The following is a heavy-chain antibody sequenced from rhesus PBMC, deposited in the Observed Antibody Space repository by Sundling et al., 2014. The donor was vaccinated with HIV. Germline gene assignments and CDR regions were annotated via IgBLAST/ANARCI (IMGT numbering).Heavy chain of an antibody. CDR2: IVRTGDT. V-gene: IGHV4-92*01. CDR3: ARGLQKFDS. CDR1: GDSISSSNW. J-gene: IGHJ4*01. Sequence: QVQLQESGPGLVKPSETLSLTCAVSGDSISSSNWWSWIRQSPGKGLEWIGYIVRTGDTRTNPSLKSRVTFSMDTSKNQFSLKLSSVTAADTALYYCARGLQKFDSWGQGVLVTVSS. D-gene: IGHD1-44*01.